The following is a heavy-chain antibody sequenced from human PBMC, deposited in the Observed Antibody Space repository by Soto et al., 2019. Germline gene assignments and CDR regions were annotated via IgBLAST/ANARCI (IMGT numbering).Heavy chain of an antibody. J-gene: IGHJ3*02. CDR1: GGTFSSYA. CDR2: IIPIFGTA. D-gene: IGHD5-12*01. V-gene: IGHV1-69*13. CDR3: ARDRTDGYNLNDFDI. Sequence: SVKVSCKASGGTFSSYAISWVRQAPGQGLEWMGGIIPIFGTANYAQKFQGRVTITADESTSTAYMELSSLRSEDTAVYYCARDRTDGYNLNDFDIWGQGTMVTVSS.